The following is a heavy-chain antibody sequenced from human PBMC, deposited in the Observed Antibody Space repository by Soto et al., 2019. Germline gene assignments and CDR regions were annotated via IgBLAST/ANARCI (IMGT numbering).Heavy chain of an antibody. CDR3: AKDRWDGPPYYFDY. CDR2: ISGSGGST. D-gene: IGHD1-26*01. J-gene: IGHJ4*02. CDR1: GFTVSSNY. Sequence: EVQLVESGGGLIQPGGSLRLSCAASGFTVSSNYMSWVRQAPGKGLEWVSVISGSGGSTYYADSVKGRFTISRDNSKNTLYMQMNSLRAEDTAVYYCAKDRWDGPPYYFDYWGQGTLVTVSS. V-gene: IGHV3-23*04.